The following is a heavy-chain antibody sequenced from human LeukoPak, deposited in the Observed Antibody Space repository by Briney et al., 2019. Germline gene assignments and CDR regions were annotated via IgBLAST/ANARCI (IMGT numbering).Heavy chain of an antibody. V-gene: IGHV5-51*01. D-gene: IGHD3-10*01. CDR2: IYPGDSDT. Sequence: GESLKISCKGSGYSFTSYWIGWVRQMPGEGLEWMGIIYPGDSDTRYSPSFRGQVTISADKSISTAYLQWSSLKASDTAMYYCARATVRYYFDYWGQGTLVTVSS. J-gene: IGHJ4*02. CDR1: GYSFTSYW. CDR3: ARATVRYYFDY.